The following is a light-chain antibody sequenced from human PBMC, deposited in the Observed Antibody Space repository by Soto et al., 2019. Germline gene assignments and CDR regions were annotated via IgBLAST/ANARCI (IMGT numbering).Light chain of an antibody. CDR3: SSYTSSSTHVV. J-gene: IGLJ2*01. V-gene: IGLV2-14*01. Sequence: QSALTQPASVSGSPGQSITISCTGTSSDVGGYNYVSWYQQHPGKATKLMIYEVSNRPSGVSNRFSGSKSGNTASLTISGLQAEDEADYCCSSYTSSSTHVVFGGGTQLTVL. CDR2: EVS. CDR1: SSDVGGYNY.